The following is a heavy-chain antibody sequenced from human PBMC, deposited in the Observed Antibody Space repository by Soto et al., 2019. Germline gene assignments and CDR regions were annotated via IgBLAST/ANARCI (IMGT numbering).Heavy chain of an antibody. CDR1: GFTFSSYG. Sequence: GGSLRLSCAASGFTFSSYGMHWVRQAPGKGLEWVAVISYDGSNKYYADSVKGRFTISRDNSKNTLYLQMNSLRAEDTAVYYCAKDHRDYSNLISGMDVWGQGTTVTVSS. V-gene: IGHV3-30*18. CDR2: ISYDGSNK. D-gene: IGHD4-4*01. CDR3: AKDHRDYSNLISGMDV. J-gene: IGHJ6*02.